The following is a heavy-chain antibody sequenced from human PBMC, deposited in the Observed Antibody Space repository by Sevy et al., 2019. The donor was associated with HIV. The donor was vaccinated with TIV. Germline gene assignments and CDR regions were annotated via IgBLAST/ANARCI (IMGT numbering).Heavy chain of an antibody. Sequence: GGSLRLSCAASGFTFSSYGMHWVRQAPGKGLEWVAFIGYDGSNKYYADSVKGRFTISRDNSKNTLYLQMNSLRAEDTAVYYCAKYVLKAATWEYFQHWGQGTLVTVSS. J-gene: IGHJ1*01. CDR1: GFTFSSYG. V-gene: IGHV3-30*02. D-gene: IGHD2-15*01. CDR3: AKYVLKAATWEYFQH. CDR2: IGYDGSNK.